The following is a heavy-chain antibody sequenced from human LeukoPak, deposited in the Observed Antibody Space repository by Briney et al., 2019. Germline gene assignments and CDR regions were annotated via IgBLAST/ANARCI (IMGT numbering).Heavy chain of an antibody. CDR2: IKQDGSEK. D-gene: IGHD3-10*01. CDR1: GFTFSSYW. Sequence: GGSLRLSCAASGFTFSSYWMSWVRQAPGKGLEWVANIKQDGSEKYYVDSVKGRFTISRDNAKNSLYLQMNSLRAEDTAVYYCARGPLLWFGEFKYYFDYWGQGTLVTVSS. CDR3: ARGPLLWFGEFKYYFDY. J-gene: IGHJ4*02. V-gene: IGHV3-7*01.